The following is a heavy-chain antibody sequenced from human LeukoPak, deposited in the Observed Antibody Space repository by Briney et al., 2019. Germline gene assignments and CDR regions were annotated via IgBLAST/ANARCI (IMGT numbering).Heavy chain of an antibody. CDR2: ISAYNGNT. Sequence: ASVKVSCKASGYTFTSYGISRVRHAPGQGLESMGWISAYNGNTNYAQKLQGKVTMTTDTSTSTAYMELRSLRSDDTAVYYCASSTGYGSGSYTWFDPWGQGTLVAVSS. CDR3: ASSTGYGSGSYTWFDP. J-gene: IGHJ5*02. D-gene: IGHD3-10*01. CDR1: GYTFTSYG. V-gene: IGHV1-18*01.